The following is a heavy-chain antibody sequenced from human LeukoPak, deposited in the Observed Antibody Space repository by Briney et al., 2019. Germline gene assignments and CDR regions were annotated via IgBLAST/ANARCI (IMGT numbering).Heavy chain of an antibody. J-gene: IGHJ4*02. Sequence: ASVKVSCKASAYSFTGYYVHWVRQAPGQGLGWMGWMNPNSGDTNYAQKFQGRVTLTTDASTSTAYMELRSLRSDDTAVYYCARDSRRGYSYGYDYWGQGTLVTVSS. CDR3: ARDSRRGYSYGYDY. CDR1: AYSFTGYY. CDR2: MNPNSGDT. V-gene: IGHV1-2*02. D-gene: IGHD5-18*01.